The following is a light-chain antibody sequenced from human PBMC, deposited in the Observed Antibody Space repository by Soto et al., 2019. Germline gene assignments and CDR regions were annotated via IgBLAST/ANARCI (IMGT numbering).Light chain of an antibody. CDR3: RSYAGSNYFV. V-gene: IGLV2-8*01. Sequence: QSALTQPPSASESPGQSVTISCTGTTSDIGGYNYVSWYQQHPGKAPKLTIFEVDRRPSGVPDRFSGSKSGNTASLTVSGLQAEDESDYYCRSYAGSNYFVFGTGTKVIVL. J-gene: IGLJ1*01. CDR2: EVD. CDR1: TSDIGGYNY.